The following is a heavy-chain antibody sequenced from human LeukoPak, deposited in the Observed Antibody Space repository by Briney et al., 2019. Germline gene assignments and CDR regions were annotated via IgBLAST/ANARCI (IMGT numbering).Heavy chain of an antibody. CDR3: ARCFNCLGILVAGIRSDP. J-gene: IGHJ5*02. V-gene: IGHV4-59*01. CDR2: IYYSGST. Sequence: PSETLSLTCTVSGGSISSYYWSWIRQTPGKGLEWIGNIYYSGSTNYNPSPKSRVTLSVDTSKNQFSLRLSAVTAADTAVYYCARCFNCLGILVAGIRSDPWGQGTLVTVSS. D-gene: IGHD6-13*01. CDR1: GGSISSYY.